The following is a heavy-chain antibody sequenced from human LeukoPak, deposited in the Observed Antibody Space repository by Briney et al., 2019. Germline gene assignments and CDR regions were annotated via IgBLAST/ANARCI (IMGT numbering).Heavy chain of an antibody. Sequence: SETLSLTCTVSGVSISGDYWSWIRQPPGKGLEWIGYIYFTGNTDHNPSLKSRVTLSMDTSKNQFSLKLTSVTAADTAVYYCAPIGGWGTYPLDHWGQGPLVTVSS. CDR3: APIGGWGTYPLDH. V-gene: IGHV4-59*08. D-gene: IGHD3-16*01. CDR1: GVSISGDY. J-gene: IGHJ4*02. CDR2: IYFTGNT.